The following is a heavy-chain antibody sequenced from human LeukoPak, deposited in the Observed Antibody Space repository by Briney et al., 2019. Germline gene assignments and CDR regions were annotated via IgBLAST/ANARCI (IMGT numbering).Heavy chain of an antibody. J-gene: IGHJ4*02. Sequence: GGSLRLSCAASGFTFSSYGMHWVRQAPGKGLEWVSFIRYDGSNKYYADSVKGRFTISRDNSKNTLYLQINSLRAEDTAVYYCAKSSRRHLGGIFDCWGQGTLVTVSS. CDR2: IRYDGSNK. CDR1: GFTFSSYG. CDR3: AKSSRRHLGGIFDC. D-gene: IGHD3-10*01. V-gene: IGHV3-30*02.